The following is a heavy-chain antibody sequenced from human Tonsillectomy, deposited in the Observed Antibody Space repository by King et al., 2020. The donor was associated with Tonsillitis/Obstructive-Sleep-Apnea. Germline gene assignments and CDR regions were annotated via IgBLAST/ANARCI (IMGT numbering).Heavy chain of an antibody. J-gene: IGHJ4*02. D-gene: IGHD1-14*01. CDR3: TGRNQFDY. CDR1: GFTFSNAW. Sequence: VQLVESGGGLLKPGGSLRLSCVVSGFTFSNAWMSWVRQAPGKGLEWVGRIKSKTDGGTTDYAAPVKGRFTISRDDSKNTLYLQMNSLKTEYTAMYYCTGRNQFDYWGQGTLVTVSS. V-gene: IGHV3-15*01. CDR2: IKSKTDGGTT.